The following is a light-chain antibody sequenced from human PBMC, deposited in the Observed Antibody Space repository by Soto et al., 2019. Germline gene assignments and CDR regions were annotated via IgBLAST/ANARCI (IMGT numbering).Light chain of an antibody. CDR1: QCVGTR. CDR2: YTS. J-gene: IGKJ1*01. V-gene: IGKV3-11*01. Sequence: EIVLTQSPATLSSSPGETATLSCRASQCVGTRLALYQHKPGQAPRLLFYYTSNRATGIPARFSGSGSGTDFTLTISRLAPEDFAIYYCHQRQSWPRTFGQGTKVEIK. CDR3: HQRQSWPRT.